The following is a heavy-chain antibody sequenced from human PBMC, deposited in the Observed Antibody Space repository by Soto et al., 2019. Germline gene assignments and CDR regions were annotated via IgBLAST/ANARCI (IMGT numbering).Heavy chain of an antibody. CDR2: IYSNGFT. D-gene: IGHD1-1*01. J-gene: IGHJ6*02. CDR1: GGSVNNLY. Sequence: PSETLSLTCTVSGGSVNNLYWSCIRQPPGKGLEWLGYIYSNGFTMYNPSLKSRVTISIDTSKNHFSLNLSSVTAADTAMYYCARHPTIAKFENGLDVWGQGTTVTVSS. V-gene: IGHV4-59*08. CDR3: ARHPTIAKFENGLDV.